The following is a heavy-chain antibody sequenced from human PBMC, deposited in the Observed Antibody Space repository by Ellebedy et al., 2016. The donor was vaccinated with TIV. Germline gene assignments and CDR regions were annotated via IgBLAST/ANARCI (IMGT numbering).Heavy chain of an antibody. CDR1: GYTFTSYG. D-gene: IGHD6-19*01. CDR2: ISAYNGNT. CDR3: ASFSIAVAGLYYYYGMDV. V-gene: IGHV1-18*04. Sequence: AASVKVSCKASGYTFTSYGISWVRQAPGQGLEWMGWISAYNGNTNYAQKLQGRVTMTTDTSTSTAYMELRSLRSDDTAVYYCASFSIAVAGLYYYYGMDVWGQGTTVTVSS. J-gene: IGHJ6*02.